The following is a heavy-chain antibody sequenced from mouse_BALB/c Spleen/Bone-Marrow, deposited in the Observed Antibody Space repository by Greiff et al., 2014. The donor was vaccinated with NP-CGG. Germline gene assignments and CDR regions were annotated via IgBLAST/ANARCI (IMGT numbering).Heavy chain of an antibody. CDR1: GYTLTDYN. CDR2: IYPYNGGT. Sequence: EVQLQQSGPELVKPGASVKISCKASGYTLTDYNMHWVKQSHGKSLEWIGYIYPYNGGTVYKQKLKSKSTLTVENSSSTSNMEVRSLTSKDSAVDYCARGYAYGYYLGIAYWGQGTLVTVSA. J-gene: IGHJ3*01. D-gene: IGHD2-3*01. CDR3: ARGYAYGYYLGIAY. V-gene: IGHV1S29*02.